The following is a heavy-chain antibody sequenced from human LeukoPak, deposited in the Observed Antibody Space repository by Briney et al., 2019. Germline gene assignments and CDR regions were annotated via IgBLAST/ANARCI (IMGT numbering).Heavy chain of an antibody. Sequence: SETLSLTCTVSGGSISNYYWTWIRQPPGKGLEWIGFISYSGNTNYNPSLKSRVTISLDTSKNQFSLKLSSVTAADTAVYYCARGRRNYDYVWGSYQIYYFDYWGQGTLVTVSS. CDR2: ISYSGNT. CDR3: ARGRRNYDYVWGSYQIYYFDY. V-gene: IGHV4-59*12. CDR1: GGSISNYY. D-gene: IGHD3-16*01. J-gene: IGHJ4*02.